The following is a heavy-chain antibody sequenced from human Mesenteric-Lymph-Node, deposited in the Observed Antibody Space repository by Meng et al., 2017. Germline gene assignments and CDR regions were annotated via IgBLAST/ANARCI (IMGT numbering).Heavy chain of an antibody. Sequence: GGSLRLSCAASGFTFDDYGMSWVPQAPGKGLEWVSGINWNGGSTGYADSVKGRFTISRDNAKNSLYLQMNSLRAEDTALYHCARDDYCSGGSCYAVWFDPWGQGTLVTVSS. CDR2: INWNGGST. CDR3: ARDDYCSGGSCYAVWFDP. J-gene: IGHJ5*02. D-gene: IGHD2-15*01. V-gene: IGHV3-20*01. CDR1: GFTFDDYG.